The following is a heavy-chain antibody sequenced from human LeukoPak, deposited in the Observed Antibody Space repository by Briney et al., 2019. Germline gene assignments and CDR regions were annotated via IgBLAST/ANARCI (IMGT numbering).Heavy chain of an antibody. CDR1: GFTFSDYY. CDR2: ISSSGSTI. J-gene: IGHJ4*02. D-gene: IGHD3-22*01. V-gene: IGHV3-11*01. Sequence: GGSLRLSCAASGFTFSDYYMSWIRQAPGKGLEWVSYISSSGSTIYYADSVKGRFTISRDNAKNSLYLQMNSLRAEDTAVYYCARAYSSGYYYLDYWGQGTLVTVSS. CDR3: ARAYSSGYYYLDY.